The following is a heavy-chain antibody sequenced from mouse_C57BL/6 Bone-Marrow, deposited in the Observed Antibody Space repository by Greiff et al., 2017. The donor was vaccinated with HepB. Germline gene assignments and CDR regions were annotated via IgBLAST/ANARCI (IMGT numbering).Heavy chain of an antibody. CDR1: GFTFTDYY. D-gene: IGHD1-2*01. Sequence: EVKLVESGGGLVQPGGSLSLSCAASGFTFTDYYMSWVRQPPGKALEWLGFIRNKANGYTTEYSASVKGRFTISRDNSQSILYLQMNALRAEDSATYYCARYYYYGSHYFDYWGQGTTLTVSS. CDR3: ARYYYYGSHYFDY. V-gene: IGHV7-3*01. CDR2: IRNKANGYTT. J-gene: IGHJ2*01.